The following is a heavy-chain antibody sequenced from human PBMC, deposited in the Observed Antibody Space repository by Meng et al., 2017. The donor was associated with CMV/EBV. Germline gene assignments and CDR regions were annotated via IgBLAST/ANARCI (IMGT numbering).Heavy chain of an antibody. D-gene: IGHD2-2*01. CDR1: GGTFSSYA. CDR2: IIPIFGTA. Sequence: SVKVSCKASGGTFSSYAISWVRQAPGQGLEWMGGIIPIFGTANYAQKFQGRVTITTDESTSTAYMELSSLRSGDTAVYYCARERVVVPAASYGRWFDPWGQGTLVTVSS. CDR3: ARERVVVPAASYGRWFDP. V-gene: IGHV1-69*05. J-gene: IGHJ5*02.